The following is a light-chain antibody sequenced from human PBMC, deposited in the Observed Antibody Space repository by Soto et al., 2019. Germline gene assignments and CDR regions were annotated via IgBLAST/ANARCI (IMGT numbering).Light chain of an antibody. J-gene: IGKJ1*01. CDR2: GAS. CDR1: QSFGKY. V-gene: IGKV3-20*01. CDR3: QLYTT. Sequence: EIVMTQSPATLSSSPGERATLSCRASQSFGKYLVWYQQKPGQAPRLLIYGASSRATGIPDRFSGSGSGTDFTLTINRLEPEDFAVYYCQLYTTFGQGTKVDI.